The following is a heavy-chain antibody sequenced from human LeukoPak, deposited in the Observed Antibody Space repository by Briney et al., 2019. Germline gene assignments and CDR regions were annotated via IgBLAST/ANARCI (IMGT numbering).Heavy chain of an antibody. CDR3: ARGGSGWLQFYPMYYFDY. Sequence: SETLSLTCTVSGGSISSSYYYWGWIRQPPGKGLEWIGSIYSSGSTYYNPSLKSRVTISVDTSKNQFSLKLSSVTAADTAVYYCARGGSGWLQFYPMYYFDYWGQGTLVTVSS. CDR2: IYSSGST. CDR1: GGSISSSYYY. D-gene: IGHD5-24*01. V-gene: IGHV4-39*07. J-gene: IGHJ4*02.